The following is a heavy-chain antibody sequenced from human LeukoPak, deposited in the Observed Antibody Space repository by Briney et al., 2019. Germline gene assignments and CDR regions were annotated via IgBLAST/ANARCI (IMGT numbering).Heavy chain of an antibody. CDR3: ARGRVSSSTWYSTYYYYFYTDV. J-gene: IGHJ6*03. Sequence: SETLSLTCSVSDDSITMYYWTWIRQPPGKGLEWIGYVDHTGSTNFNPSLNGRVSISRDTTKNLFSLRLRSVTAADTAVYFCARGRVSSSTWYSTYYYYFYTDVWGKGTTVTVSS. V-gene: IGHV4-59*01. D-gene: IGHD1-1*01. CDR2: VDHTGST. CDR1: DDSITMYY.